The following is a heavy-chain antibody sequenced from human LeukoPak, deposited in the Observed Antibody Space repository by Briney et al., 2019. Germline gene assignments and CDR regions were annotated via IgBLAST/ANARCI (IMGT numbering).Heavy chain of an antibody. J-gene: IGHJ3*02. D-gene: IGHD2-21*02. Sequence: SETLSLTCTVSGDSVTSAGYFWTWIRQHPGKGLEWIGYISNSGTTSYNPSLKSRVSISVDASTNQFSLSLRSVTAADTAVYYCARDVVVTSSPDAFDIWGQGTMVIVSS. CDR3: ARDVVVTSSPDAFDI. CDR1: GDSVTSAGYF. V-gene: IGHV4-31*03. CDR2: ISNSGTT.